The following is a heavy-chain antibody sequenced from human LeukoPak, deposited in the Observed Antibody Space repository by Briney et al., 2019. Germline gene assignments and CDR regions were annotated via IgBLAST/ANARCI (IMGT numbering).Heavy chain of an antibody. CDR1: GFTFSSHT. V-gene: IGHV3-21*01. CDR2: ISSSSTYI. J-gene: IGHJ4*02. D-gene: IGHD1-7*01. CDR3: ARVAKGTDYYFDY. Sequence: GGSLRLSCAASGFTFSSHTMNWVRQAPGKGLEWVSSISSSSTYIYYADSLKGRFTISRDNAQNSLYLQMNSLRAEDTAVYYCARVAKGTDYYFDYWGQGTLVTVS.